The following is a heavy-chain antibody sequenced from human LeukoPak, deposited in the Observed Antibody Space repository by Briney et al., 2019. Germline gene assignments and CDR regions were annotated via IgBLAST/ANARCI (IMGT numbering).Heavy chain of an antibody. CDR3: AKPSLIVGATVGFDY. V-gene: IGHV3-23*01. CDR2: ISGSGSST. J-gene: IGHJ4*02. Sequence: GGSLRLSCAASGFTFSSYAMSWVRQAPGKGLEWVSAISGSGSSTYYADSVKGRFTISRDTSKNTLYLQMNSLRAEDTAVYYCAKPSLIVGATVGFDYWGQGTLVTVSS. D-gene: IGHD1-26*01. CDR1: GFTFSSYA.